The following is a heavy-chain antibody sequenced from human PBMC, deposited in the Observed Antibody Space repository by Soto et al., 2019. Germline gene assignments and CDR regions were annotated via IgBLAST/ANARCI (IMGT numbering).Heavy chain of an antibody. V-gene: IGHV6-1*01. CDR3: ARAGYYDSSEGPTWDY. CDR1: GDSVSSNSAA. CDR2: TYYRSKWYA. Sequence: SQTLSLTCAISGDSVSSNSAAWNWIRQSPSGGLEWLGRTYYRSKWYADYAISVRGRITISPDTSKNQFSLQLSSVTPEDTAVYYCARAGYYDSSEGPTWDYWGQGTLVTVSS. J-gene: IGHJ4*02. D-gene: IGHD3-22*01.